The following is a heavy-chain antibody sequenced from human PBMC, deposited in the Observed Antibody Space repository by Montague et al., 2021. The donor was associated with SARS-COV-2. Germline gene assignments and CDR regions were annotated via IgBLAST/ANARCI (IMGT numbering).Heavy chain of an antibody. CDR1: GFTFSSYA. CDR2: ISYDGSNR. V-gene: IGHV3-30-3*01. Sequence: SLRLSCAASGFTFSSYAMHWVRQAPGKGLEWVAVISYDGSNRYYADSVKGRFTISRDNSKNTLYLQMNSLRAEVTAVYYCARARRGGYYDSLDYWGQGTLVTVSS. D-gene: IGHD3-22*01. CDR3: ARARRGGYYDSLDY. J-gene: IGHJ4*02.